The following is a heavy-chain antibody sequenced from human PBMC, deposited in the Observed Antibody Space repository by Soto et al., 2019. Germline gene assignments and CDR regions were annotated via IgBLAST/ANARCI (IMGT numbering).Heavy chain of an antibody. D-gene: IGHD6-13*01. CDR3: AKCRAAARPHYYYGRDV. CDR1: GGTFSSYA. CDR2: IIPIFGTA. V-gene: IGHV1-69*13. J-gene: IGHJ6*02. Sequence: ASVKVSCKASGGTFSSYAISWVRQAPGQGLEWMGGIIPIFGTANYAQKFQGRVTITADESTSTAYMELSSLRSEDTAVYYCAKCRAAARPHYYYGRDVWGQGTPVSVSS.